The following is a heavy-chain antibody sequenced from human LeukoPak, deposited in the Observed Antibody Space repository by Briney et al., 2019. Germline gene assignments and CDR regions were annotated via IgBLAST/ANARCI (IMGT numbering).Heavy chain of an antibody. J-gene: IGHJ4*02. V-gene: IGHV3-7*03. CDR2: INEDGSKK. Sequence: GGSLRLSCAASGFAFSGYWMSWVRQAPGKGLGWVANINEDGSKKHYLDSVEGRFTISRDNAKNSLYLQMNSLRAEDTAVFYCASDRDFRLHYWGQGTLVTVSS. D-gene: IGHD2-21*01. CDR3: ASDRDFRLHY. CDR1: GFAFSGYW.